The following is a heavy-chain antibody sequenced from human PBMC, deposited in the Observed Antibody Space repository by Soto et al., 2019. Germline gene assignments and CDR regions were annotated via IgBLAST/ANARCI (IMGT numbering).Heavy chain of an antibody. V-gene: IGHV3-48*01. Sequence: EVELVESGGGLVQPGGSLRLSRAASGFTFSSYSMTWVRQAPGKGLEWVSYISSSSSTIYYADSVKGRFTISRDNAKNSLYLQMNSLRAEDTAVYYCARESRLDTFDIWGQGTMVTVSS. J-gene: IGHJ3*02. CDR1: GFTFSSYS. D-gene: IGHD6-25*01. CDR2: ISSSSSTI. CDR3: ARESRLDTFDI.